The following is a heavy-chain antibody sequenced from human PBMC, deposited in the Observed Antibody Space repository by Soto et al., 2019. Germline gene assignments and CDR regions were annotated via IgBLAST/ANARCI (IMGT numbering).Heavy chain of an antibody. CDR2: IDPSDSYI. D-gene: IGHD6-19*01. CDR3: AKDRRYSSGWYRRDGLQYYGMDV. Sequence: GESLKISCKGSGYSFTSYWINWVRQMPGKGLEWMGTIDPSDSYINYSPSFQGHVTISADKSISTAYLQWSSLKASDTAMYYCAKDRRYSSGWYRRDGLQYYGMDVWGQGTTVTVSS. J-gene: IGHJ6*02. CDR1: GYSFTSYW. V-gene: IGHV5-10-1*01.